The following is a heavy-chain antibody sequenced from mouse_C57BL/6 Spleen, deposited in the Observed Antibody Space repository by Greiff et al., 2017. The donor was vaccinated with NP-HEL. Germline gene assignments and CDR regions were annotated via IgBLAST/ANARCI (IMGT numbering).Heavy chain of an antibody. D-gene: IGHD1-1*01. J-gene: IGHJ2*01. CDR1: GYTFTSSW. CDR2: IHPNSGST. CDR3: AVLRDYFDY. Sequence: QVQLQQPGAELVKPGASVKLSCKASGYTFTSSWMHWVKQRPGQGLEWIGMIHPNSGSTNYNEKFKSKATLTVDKSSSTAYMQLSSLTSEDAAGYYWAVLRDYFDYWGQGTTLTVSS. V-gene: IGHV1-64*01.